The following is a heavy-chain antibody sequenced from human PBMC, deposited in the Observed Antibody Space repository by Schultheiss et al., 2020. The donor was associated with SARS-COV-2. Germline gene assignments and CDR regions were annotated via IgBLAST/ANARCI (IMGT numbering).Heavy chain of an antibody. CDR1: GGSFSGYY. V-gene: IGHV4-34*01. CDR3: ARDPGGRHWGWSQNQLNWFDP. Sequence: SETLSLTCAVYGGSFSGYYWSWIRQPPGKGLEWIGEINHSGSTNYNPSLKSRVTISVDTSKNQFSLKLSSVTAADTAVYYCARDPGGRHWGWSQNQLNWFDPWGQGTLVTVSS. J-gene: IGHJ5*02. CDR2: INHSGST. D-gene: IGHD7-27*01.